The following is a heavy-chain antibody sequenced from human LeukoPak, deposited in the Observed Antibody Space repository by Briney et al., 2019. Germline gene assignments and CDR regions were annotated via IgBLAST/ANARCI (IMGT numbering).Heavy chain of an antibody. V-gene: IGHV4-34*01. CDR2: INHRGST. CDR1: GGSFSGYY. J-gene: IGHJ6*02. CDR3: ARGLWFGELSDYYGMGV. D-gene: IGHD3-10*01. Sequence: SETLSLTCAVYGGSFSGYYWSWIRQPPGKGLEWIGEINHRGSTNYNPSLKSRVTISVDTSKNQFSLKLSSVTAADTAVYYCARGLWFGELSDYYGMGVWGQGTTVTVSS.